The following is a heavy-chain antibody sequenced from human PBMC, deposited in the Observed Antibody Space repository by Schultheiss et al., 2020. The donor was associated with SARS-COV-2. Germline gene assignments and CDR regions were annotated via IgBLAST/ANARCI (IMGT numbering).Heavy chain of an antibody. D-gene: IGHD3-16*01. CDR3: ARGGTGV. Sequence: GGSLRLSCAASGFTFSSYAMHWVRQAPGKGLEWVAVISYDGSNKYYADSVKGRFTISRDNSKNTLYLQMNSLRVEDTAVYYCARGGTGVWGQGTTVTVSS. CDR1: GFTFSSYA. J-gene: IGHJ6*02. CDR2: ISYDGSNK. V-gene: IGHV3-30*14.